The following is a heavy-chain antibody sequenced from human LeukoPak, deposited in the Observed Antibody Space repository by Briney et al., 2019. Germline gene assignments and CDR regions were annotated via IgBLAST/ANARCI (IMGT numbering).Heavy chain of an antibody. V-gene: IGHV3-30*03. CDR3: ATPYDSSGYFAPWAYYYYYMDV. D-gene: IGHD3-22*01. Sequence: PGGSLRLSCAASGFTFSSYGMHWVRQAPGKGLEWVAVISYDGSNKYYADSVKGRFTISRDNSKNTLYLQMNSLRAEDTAVYYCATPYDSSGYFAPWAYYYYYMDVWGKGTTVTVSS. J-gene: IGHJ6*03. CDR2: ISYDGSNK. CDR1: GFTFSSYG.